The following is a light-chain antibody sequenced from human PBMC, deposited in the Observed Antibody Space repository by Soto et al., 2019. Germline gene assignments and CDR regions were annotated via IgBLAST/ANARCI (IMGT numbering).Light chain of an antibody. CDR2: GAS. CDR3: QQYDNLSWT. Sequence: EIVMTQSPATRSASPGERGTLSSXASQSLSSNLAWYQQKPGQAPRLLIYGASTRATGIPARFSGSGSGTDFTLTISRLEPEDFAVYFCQQYDNLSWTFGQGTKV. V-gene: IGKV3-15*01. J-gene: IGKJ1*01. CDR1: QSLSSN.